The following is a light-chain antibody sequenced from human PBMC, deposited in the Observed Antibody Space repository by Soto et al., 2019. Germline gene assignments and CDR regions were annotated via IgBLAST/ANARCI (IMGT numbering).Light chain of an antibody. Sequence: EIVLTQSPATLSLSPGERATLSCRASPTARSYLAWYQQKPGQAPRLLIYDVSNRATGVPARFSGSGSETDFSLTISSLEPEDFATYYCQHYNSYSEAFGQGTKVELK. CDR2: DVS. V-gene: IGKV3-11*01. CDR3: QHYNSYSEA. CDR1: PTARSY. J-gene: IGKJ1*01.